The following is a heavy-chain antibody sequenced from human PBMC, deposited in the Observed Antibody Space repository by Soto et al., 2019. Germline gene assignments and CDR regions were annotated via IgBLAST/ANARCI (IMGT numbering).Heavy chain of an antibody. J-gene: IGHJ4*02. D-gene: IGHD3-10*01. CDR3: ARGGYFDY. V-gene: IGHV1-69*13. CDR2: IIPIFGTA. Sequence: SVKVSCKASGCTFRSYAISCVRQAPGQGLEWMGGIIPIFGTANYAQKFQGRVTITADESTGTAYMELSSLRSEDTAVYYCARGGYFDYWGQGTLVTVSS. CDR1: GCTFRSYA.